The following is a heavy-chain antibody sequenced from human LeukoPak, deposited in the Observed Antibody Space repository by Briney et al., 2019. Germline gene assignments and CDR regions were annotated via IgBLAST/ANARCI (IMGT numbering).Heavy chain of an antibody. J-gene: IGHJ4*02. D-gene: IGHD2-15*01. CDR2: IFYNGGT. CDR1: GASISSGGYF. V-gene: IGHV4-61*08. Sequence: SETLSLTCTVSGASISSGGYFWSWIRRPPGRGLEWMGYIFYNGGTSYNPSLKSRVTISVDTSKNQFSLKLSSVTAADTAVYYCARLGYCSGGSCAQFDYWGQGTLVTVSS. CDR3: ARLGYCSGGSCAQFDY.